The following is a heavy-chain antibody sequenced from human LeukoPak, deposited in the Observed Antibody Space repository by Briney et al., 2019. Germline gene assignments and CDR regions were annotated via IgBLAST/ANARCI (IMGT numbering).Heavy chain of an antibody. J-gene: IGHJ6*03. CDR2: ITSSGTYI. D-gene: IGHD3-22*01. Sequence: GGSLRLSCAASGFTFNNYNMNWVRQAPGKALEWVSSITSSGTYIFYADSVKGRFTISRDNAKNSLYLQINSLGPEDTAVYFCARDPYSGNYGSYYYYYMDVWGKGTTVTVSS. CDR1: GFTFNNYN. V-gene: IGHV3-21*01. CDR3: ARDPYSGNYGSYYYYYMDV.